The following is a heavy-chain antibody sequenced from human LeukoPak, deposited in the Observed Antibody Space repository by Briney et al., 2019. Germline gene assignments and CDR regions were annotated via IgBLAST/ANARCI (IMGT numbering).Heavy chain of an antibody. V-gene: IGHV4-59*01. Sequence: KTSETLSLTCTVSGGSISSYYWSWIRQPPGKGLEWIGYIYYSGSTNYNPSLKSRVTISVDTSKNQFSLKLSSVTAADTAVYYCAREGYSYGNGDNWFDPWGQGTLVTVSS. CDR3: AREGYSYGNGDNWFDP. CDR2: IYYSGST. CDR1: GGSISSYY. D-gene: IGHD5-18*01. J-gene: IGHJ5*02.